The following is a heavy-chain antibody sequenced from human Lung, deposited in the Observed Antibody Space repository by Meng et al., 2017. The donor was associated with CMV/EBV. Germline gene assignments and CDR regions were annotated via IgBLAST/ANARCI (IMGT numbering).Heavy chain of an antibody. CDR3: AKDFKGHFTMDV. CDR2: IKNDGGNDEK. J-gene: IGHJ6*02. CDR1: GFSFAAYN. Sequence: SCAASGFSFAAYNIHWVRQAPGKGLEWVTIIKNDGGNDEKYYADSVMGRFTISGDISKNTVYLQMNSLKPEDTAVYYCAKDFKGHFTMDVWGQGTXVTVSS. V-gene: IGHV3-30*02.